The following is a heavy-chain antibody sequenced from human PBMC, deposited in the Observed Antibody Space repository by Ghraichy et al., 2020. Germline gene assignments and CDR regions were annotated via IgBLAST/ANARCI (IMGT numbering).Heavy chain of an antibody. J-gene: IGHJ4*02. CDR1: GVTVSTSA. D-gene: IGHD3-22*01. Sequence: SVKVSCKASGVTVSTSAVQWVRQARGQRLEWIGWIVVGSGHTNYAQKFQERVTITRDMSTSNAYMELSSLRSEDTAVYYCSADFRSYHDSGEYYYIYYWGQGTLVPVSS. CDR3: SADFRSYHDSGEYYYIYY. V-gene: IGHV1-58*01. CDR2: IVVGSGHT.